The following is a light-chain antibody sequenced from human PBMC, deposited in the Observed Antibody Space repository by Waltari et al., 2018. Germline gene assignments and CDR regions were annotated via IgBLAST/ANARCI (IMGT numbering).Light chain of an antibody. Sequence: DIVMTQSPPSLPVTAGEPASISCRSSQTLLHSTGYNYLEWFLQRPGSSPQLLIYGASDLQSGVPSRFSGRGSGTDFTLTINSLQPEDFATYYCQQATSFPHTFGGGTKVEIK. CDR2: GAS. J-gene: IGKJ4*01. CDR1: QTLLHSTGYNY. V-gene: IGKV2-28*01. CDR3: QQATSFPHT.